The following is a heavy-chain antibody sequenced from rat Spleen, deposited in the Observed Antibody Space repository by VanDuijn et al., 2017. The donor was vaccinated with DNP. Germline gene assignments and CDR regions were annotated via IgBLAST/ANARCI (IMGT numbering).Heavy chain of an antibody. J-gene: IGHJ3*01. CDR2: INTGSGNG. Sequence: QVQLQQSGAELAKPGSSVKISCKASAYIFTSDYIGWIKQTTGQGLELIGYINTGSGNGNYHENFKGKATLTVDRSSSTAFMQLSSLTPSDSAVYYCASGGRGIWFAYWAQGTLVTVSS. CDR1: AYIFTSDY. V-gene: IGHV1-43*01. D-gene: IGHD1-12*02. CDR3: ASGGRGIWFAY.